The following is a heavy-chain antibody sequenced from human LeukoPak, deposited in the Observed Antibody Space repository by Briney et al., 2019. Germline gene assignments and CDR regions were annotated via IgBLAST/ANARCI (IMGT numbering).Heavy chain of an antibody. J-gene: IGHJ4*02. V-gene: IGHV3-23*01. CDR3: VKGGQRYDFWRFDY. CDR2: ISGSGGST. D-gene: IGHD3-3*01. CDR1: GVSFSDYA. Sequence: PGGSLTLSCAVSGVSFSDYAMNWVRLAPGTGLQWVSIISGSGGSTYYADSVKGRFSISRDNSKNTLSLQMNSLRAEDTALYYCVKGGQRYDFWRFDYWGQGTVVTVSS.